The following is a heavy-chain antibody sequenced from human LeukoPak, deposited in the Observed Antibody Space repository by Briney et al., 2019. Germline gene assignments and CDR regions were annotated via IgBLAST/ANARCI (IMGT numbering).Heavy chain of an antibody. CDR2: INPNSGGT. D-gene: IGHD2-2*01. CDR1: GYTFTGYY. J-gene: IGHJ6*03. V-gene: IGHV1-2*02. CDR3: ARDPEPGYCSSTSCYEGGYYYYYMDV. Sequence: ASVKVSCKASGYTFTGYYMHWVRQAPGQGLEWMGWINPNSGGTNYAQKFQGRVTMTRDTSISTAYMELSRLRSDDTAVYYCARDPEPGYCSSTSCYEGGYYYYYMDVWGKGTTVTVSS.